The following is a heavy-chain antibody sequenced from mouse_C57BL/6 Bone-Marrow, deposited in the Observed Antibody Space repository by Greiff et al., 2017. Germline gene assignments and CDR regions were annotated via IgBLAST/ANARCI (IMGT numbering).Heavy chain of an antibody. CDR1: GYSFTGYY. V-gene: IGHV1-42*01. D-gene: IGHD1-1*01. CDR3: ASYYYGSSYY. CDR2: INPSTGGT. J-gene: IGHJ2*01. Sequence: VHVKQSGPELVKPGASVKISCKASGYSFTGYYMNWVKQSPEKSLEWIGEINPSTGGTTYNQKFKAKATLTVDKSSSTAYMQLKSLTSEDSAVYYCASYYYGSSYYWGQGTTLTVSS.